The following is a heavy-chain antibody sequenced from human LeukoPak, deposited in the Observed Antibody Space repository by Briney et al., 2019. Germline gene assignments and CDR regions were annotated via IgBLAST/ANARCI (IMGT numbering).Heavy chain of an antibody. CDR1: GGSISSYY. Sequence: PSGTLSLTCTVSGGSISSYYWSWIRQPPGRGLEWIGSIYYSGSTKSNPSLESRVTISVDPSKNQFSLRLTSVTAADTAVYYCARGYSYERGFFDYWGQGTLVTVSS. D-gene: IGHD5-18*01. V-gene: IGHV4-59*01. J-gene: IGHJ4*02. CDR3: ARGYSYERGFFDY. CDR2: IYYSGST.